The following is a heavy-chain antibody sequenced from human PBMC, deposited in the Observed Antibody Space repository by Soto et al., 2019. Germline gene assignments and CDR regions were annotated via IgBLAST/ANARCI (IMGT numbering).Heavy chain of an antibody. CDR3: AREDGYNLAGEYFQH. CDR1: GFTFSSYG. D-gene: IGHD5-12*01. J-gene: IGHJ1*01. CDR2: IWFDGSNK. Sequence: GGSLRLSCAASGFTFSSYGMHWVRQAPGKGLEWVAIIWFDGSNKYYADSVKGRFTISRDNSKNTLYLQMNSLRAEDTAVYYCAREDGYNLAGEYFQHWGQGTLVTVSS. V-gene: IGHV3-33*01.